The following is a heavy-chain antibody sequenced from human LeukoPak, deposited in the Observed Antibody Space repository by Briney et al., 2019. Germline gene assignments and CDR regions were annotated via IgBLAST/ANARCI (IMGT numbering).Heavy chain of an antibody. D-gene: IGHD3-10*01. J-gene: IGHJ4*02. CDR3: ARGRKDRRGPAPFTYYFDY. V-gene: IGHV1-8*01. CDR2: MNPNSGNT. Sequence: GASVKVSCKASGYTFTSYDINWVRQATGQGLEWMGWMNPNSGNTGYAQKFQGRVTMTRNTSISTAYMELSSLRSEDTAVYYCARGRKDRRGPAPFTYYFDYWGQGTLVTVSS. CDR1: GYTFTSYD.